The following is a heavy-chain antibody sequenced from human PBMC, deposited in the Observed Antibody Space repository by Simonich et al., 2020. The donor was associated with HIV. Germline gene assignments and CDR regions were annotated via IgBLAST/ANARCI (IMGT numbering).Heavy chain of an antibody. J-gene: IGHJ1*01. D-gene: IGHD3-22*01. V-gene: IGHV3-21*01. CDR1: GFTFSSYS. CDR2: ISCISSYI. Sequence: EVQLVESGGGLVKPGGSLRLSCAASGFTFSSYSMNGVRQAPEKGLEWVSSISCISSYIYYADSVKGRFTISRDNAKNSLYLQMNSLRAEDTAVYYCARVRDSSGYYPEAEYFQHWGQGTLVTVSS. CDR3: ARVRDSSGYYPEAEYFQH.